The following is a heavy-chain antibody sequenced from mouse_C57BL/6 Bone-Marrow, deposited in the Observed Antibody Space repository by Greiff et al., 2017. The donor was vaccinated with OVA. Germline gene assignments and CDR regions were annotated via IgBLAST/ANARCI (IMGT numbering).Heavy chain of an antibody. J-gene: IGHJ2*01. Sequence: DVKLVESGGGLVKPGGSLKLSCAASGFTFSSYAMSWVRQTPEKRLEWVATISDGGSYTYYPDNVKGRFTISRDNAKNNLYLQMSHLKSEDTAMYYCARGGRGFYYFDYWGQGTTLTVSS. CDR3: ARGGRGFYYFDY. V-gene: IGHV5-4*03. CDR1: GFTFSSYA. CDR2: ISDGGSYT. D-gene: IGHD1-1*01.